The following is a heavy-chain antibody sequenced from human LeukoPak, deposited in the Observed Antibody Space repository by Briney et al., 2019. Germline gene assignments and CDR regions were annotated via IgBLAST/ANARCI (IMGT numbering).Heavy chain of an antibody. V-gene: IGHV3-48*02. CDR2: ISSSSSTI. Sequence: GGSLRLSCAASGFTFSSYSMNWVRQAPGKGLEWVSYISSSSSTIYYADSVKGRFTISRDNAKNSLYLQMNSLRDEDTAVYYCARDSPSTYYYDSSGYWDYWGRGTLVTVSS. CDR1: GFTFSSYS. CDR3: ARDSPSTYYYDSSGYWDY. D-gene: IGHD3-22*01. J-gene: IGHJ4*02.